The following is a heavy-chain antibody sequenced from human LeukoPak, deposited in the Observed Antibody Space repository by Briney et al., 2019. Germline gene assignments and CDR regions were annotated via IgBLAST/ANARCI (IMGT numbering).Heavy chain of an antibody. CDR2: MNPNSGNT. Sequence: ASVKVSCKASGYTFTSYDINWVRQAPGQGLEWMGWMNPNSGNTGYAQKFQGRVTMTRNTSISTAYMELSSLRSEDTAVYYCARGSYGYCSGGSCYGGYNWFDPWAREPWSPSPQ. CDR1: GYTFTSYD. CDR3: ARGSYGYCSGGSCYGGYNWFDP. D-gene: IGHD2-15*01. J-gene: IGHJ5*02. V-gene: IGHV1-8*01.